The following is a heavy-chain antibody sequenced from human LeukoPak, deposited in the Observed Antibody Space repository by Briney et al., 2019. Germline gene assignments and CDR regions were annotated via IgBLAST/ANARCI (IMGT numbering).Heavy chain of an antibody. CDR2: VHHSGST. Sequence: SETLSLTCVLSGGSFSLAYWSWLRQPPGKGLEWIGEVHHSGSTNYNPSLKSRLTISTDTSKNQFSLNLISVTAADTAVYYCARVRYIPNVKDHYYYIDVWGKGTTVAVSS. J-gene: IGHJ6*03. CDR1: GGSFSLAY. CDR3: ARVRYIPNVKDHYYYIDV. V-gene: IGHV4-34*01. D-gene: IGHD1-14*01.